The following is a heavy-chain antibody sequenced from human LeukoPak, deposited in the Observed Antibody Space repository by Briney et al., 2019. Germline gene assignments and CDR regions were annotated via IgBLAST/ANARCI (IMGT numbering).Heavy chain of an antibody. Sequence: PGGSLRLFCAASGFTFSNYAMPWVRQAPGKGLEWVSTISGSGDSTYYSDSVKGRFTISRDNSENTLYLQLNSLRAEDTAVYYCAKGGWGTVLDYWGQGTLVTVSP. CDR3: AKGGWGTVLDY. D-gene: IGHD3-16*01. V-gene: IGHV3-23*01. J-gene: IGHJ4*02. CDR1: GFTFSNYA. CDR2: ISGSGDST.